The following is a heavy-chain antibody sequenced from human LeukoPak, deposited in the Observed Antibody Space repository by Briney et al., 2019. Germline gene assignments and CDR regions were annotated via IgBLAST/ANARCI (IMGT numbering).Heavy chain of an antibody. Sequence: PGGSLRLSCEASGFTFSSYSMNWVRQAPGKGLEWVSFISGSSSIIHYADSVKGRFTISRDNAENSLYLQMNSLRAEDTALYYCAKDNRAGIVVANFDYWGQGTLVTVSS. J-gene: IGHJ4*02. D-gene: IGHD2-21*01. CDR3: AKDNRAGIVVANFDY. V-gene: IGHV3-48*04. CDR1: GFTFSSYS. CDR2: ISGSSSII.